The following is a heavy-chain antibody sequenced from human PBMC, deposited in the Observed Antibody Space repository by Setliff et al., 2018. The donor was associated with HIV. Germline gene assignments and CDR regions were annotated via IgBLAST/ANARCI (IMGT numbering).Heavy chain of an antibody. V-gene: IGHV3-21*06. D-gene: IGHD1-26*01. J-gene: IGHJ2*01. CDR3: ARDEAIEGALTYFDL. CDR2: ISSSGAHI. CDR1: EFTFSSYS. Sequence: GSLRLSCAASEFTFSSYSMNWVRQAPGKGLEWVASISSSGAHIFYADSLKGRFTISRDNGKNLLYLQMNSLRAEDTAVYYCARDEAIEGALTYFDLWGRGTLVTVSS.